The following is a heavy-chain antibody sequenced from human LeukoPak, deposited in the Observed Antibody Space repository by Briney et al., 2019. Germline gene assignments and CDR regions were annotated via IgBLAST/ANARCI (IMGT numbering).Heavy chain of an antibody. CDR3: ARGQAVAGHFDY. CDR1: GFTFSSYS. J-gene: IGHJ4*02. CDR2: ISYDGSNK. D-gene: IGHD6-19*01. V-gene: IGHV3-30*03. Sequence: GGSLRLSCAASGFTFSSYSMNWVRQAPGKGLEWVAVISYDGSNKYYADSVKGRFTISRDNSKNTLYLQMNSLRAEDTAVYYCARGQAVAGHFDYWGQGTLVTVSS.